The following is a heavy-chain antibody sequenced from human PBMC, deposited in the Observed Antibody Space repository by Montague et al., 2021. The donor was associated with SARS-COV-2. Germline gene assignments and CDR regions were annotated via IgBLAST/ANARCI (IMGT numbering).Heavy chain of an antibody. V-gene: IGHV4-34*01. Sequence: SETLSLTCAVHGTSFSGYYWNWIRQPPGKGLEWIGEINHGGSTKYSPSLKSRLTISADTSKNQFSLKLTSVAAADTAVYYCARLGEGVVPAPILGVGPFYSYYYMDVWGKGTTVTVYS. CDR3: ARLGEGVVPAPILGVGPFYSYYYMDV. CDR2: INHGGST. CDR1: GTSFSGYY. J-gene: IGHJ6*03. D-gene: IGHD2-2*02.